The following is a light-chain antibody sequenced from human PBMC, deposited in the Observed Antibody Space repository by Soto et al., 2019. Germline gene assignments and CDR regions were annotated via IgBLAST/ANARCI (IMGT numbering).Light chain of an antibody. Sequence: QSVLTQPASVSGSPGQSITISCTGTTSDVGTCNFVSWYQQHPGKAPKLILYEVTNRPSGVSNRFSGSKSGNTASLTISGLQADDEADYFCSSCTVTTTLVFGGRTKVTVL. CDR3: SSCTVTTTLV. V-gene: IGLV2-14*01. J-gene: IGLJ2*01. CDR2: EVT. CDR1: TSDVGTCNF.